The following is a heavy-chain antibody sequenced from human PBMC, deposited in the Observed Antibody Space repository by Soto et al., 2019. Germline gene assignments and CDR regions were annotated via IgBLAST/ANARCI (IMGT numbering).Heavy chain of an antibody. CDR3: AREEEANLDY. J-gene: IGHJ4*02. V-gene: IGHV1-3*01. CDR2: INAGNGNT. Sequence: ASVKVSCKASGYIFPDYYMHWVREAPGQRLEWMGWINAGNGNTKYSQKFQGRVTITRDTSASTAYMELSSPRSEDTAVYYCAREEEANLDYWGQGTLVTVSS. CDR1: GYIFPDYY.